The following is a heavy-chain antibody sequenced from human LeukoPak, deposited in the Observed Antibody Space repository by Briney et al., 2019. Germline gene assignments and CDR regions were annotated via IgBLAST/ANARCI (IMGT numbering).Heavy chain of an antibody. CDR1: GFTFSTYW. J-gene: IGHJ4*02. CDR2: NESST. CDR3: AKDQTPYY. V-gene: IGHV3-74*01. Sequence: GGSLRLSCAASGFTFSTYWMHWVRHVPGKGLVWVSRNESSTSYADSVKGRFTISRDNSKNTLYLQMNSLRAEDTAVYFCAKDQTPYYWGQGTLVTVSS.